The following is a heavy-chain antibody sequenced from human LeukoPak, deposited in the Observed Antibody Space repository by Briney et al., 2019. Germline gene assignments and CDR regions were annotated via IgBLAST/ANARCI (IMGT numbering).Heavy chain of an antibody. CDR2: IYRSGST. V-gene: IGHV4-38-2*02. CDR3: AREVYCSSTSCPYNYYYYYMDV. Sequence: SETLSLTCTVSGYSISSGYYWGWIRQPPGKGLEWIGSIYRSGSTYYNPSLKSRVTISVDTSKNHFSLKLSSVTAADTAVYYCAREVYCSSTSCPYNYYYYYMDVWGKGTTVTVSS. D-gene: IGHD2-2*01. CDR1: GYSISSGYY. J-gene: IGHJ6*03.